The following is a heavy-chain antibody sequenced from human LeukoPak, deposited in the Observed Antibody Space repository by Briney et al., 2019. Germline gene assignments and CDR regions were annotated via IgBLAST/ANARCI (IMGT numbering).Heavy chain of an antibody. V-gene: IGHV4-4*07. J-gene: IGHJ3*02. D-gene: IGHD3-10*01. Sequence: SETLSLTCTVSGGSISSYYWSWIRQPAGKGLEWIGRIYTSGSTNYNPSLKSRVTMSVDTSKNQFSLKLSSVTAADTAVYYCAGRVTMVRGVIGAFDIWGQGTMVTVSS. CDR2: IYTSGST. CDR3: AGRVTMVRGVIGAFDI. CDR1: GGSISSYY.